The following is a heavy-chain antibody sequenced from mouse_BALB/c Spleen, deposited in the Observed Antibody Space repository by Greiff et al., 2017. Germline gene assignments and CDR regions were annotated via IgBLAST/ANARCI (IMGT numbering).Heavy chain of an antibody. V-gene: IGHV5-17*02. Sequence: EGKLVESGGGLVQPGGSRKLSCAASGFTFSSFGMHWVRQAPEKGLEWVAYISSGSSTIYYADTVKGRFTISRDNPKNTLFLQMTSLRSEDTAMYYCARSDYYGAMDYWGQGTSVTVSS. CDR2: ISSGSSTI. CDR3: ARSDYYGAMDY. CDR1: GFTFSSFG. J-gene: IGHJ4*01. D-gene: IGHD1-1*01.